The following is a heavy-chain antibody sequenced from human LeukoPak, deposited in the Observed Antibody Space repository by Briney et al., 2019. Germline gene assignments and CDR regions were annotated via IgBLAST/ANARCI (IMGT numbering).Heavy chain of an antibody. CDR3: GRLTPGQRCLFY. CDR1: GFTFSSSW. Sequence: GGSLRLSCAASGFTFSSSWMSWVRQAPGKELEWVANIKEDGSETYYVDSVKGRFTISRDNAQNSLYLQMNSLRAEDTAVYYCGRLTPGQRCLFYWGQGTLVTVSS. CDR2: IKEDGSET. D-gene: IGHD6-25*01. V-gene: IGHV3-7*01. J-gene: IGHJ4*02.